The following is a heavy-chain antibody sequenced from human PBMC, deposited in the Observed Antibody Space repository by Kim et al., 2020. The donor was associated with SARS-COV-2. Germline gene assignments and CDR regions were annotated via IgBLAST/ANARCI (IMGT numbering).Heavy chain of an antibody. CDR3: ARGTYYDYVWGSYPVDY. Sequence: GGSLRLSCAASGFTFSSYWMSWVRQAPGKGLEWVANIQQDGSEKYYVDSVKGRFTISRDNAKNSLYLQMNSLRAEDTAVYYCARGTYYDYVWGSYPVDYCGQGTLVTVSS. J-gene: IGHJ4*02. CDR1: GFTFSSYW. D-gene: IGHD3-16*02. V-gene: IGHV3-7*04. CDR2: IQQDGSEK.